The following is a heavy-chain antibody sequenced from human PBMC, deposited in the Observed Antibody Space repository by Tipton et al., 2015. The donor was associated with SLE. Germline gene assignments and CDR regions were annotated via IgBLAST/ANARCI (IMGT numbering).Heavy chain of an antibody. CDR1: GGSISSHY. CDR3: ARGVYGMDV. Sequence: TLSLTCTVSGGSISSHYWSWIRQPPGKGLEWIGYIYYSGSTNYNPSLKSRVTISVDTSKNQFSLKLSSVTAADTAVYYCARGVYGMDVWGQGTTVTVSS. J-gene: IGHJ6*02. CDR2: IYYSGST. D-gene: IGHD3-10*01. V-gene: IGHV4-59*11.